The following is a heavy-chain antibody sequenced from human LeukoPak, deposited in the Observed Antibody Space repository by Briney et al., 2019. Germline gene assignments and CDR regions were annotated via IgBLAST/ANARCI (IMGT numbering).Heavy chain of an antibody. CDR1: GGTFSSYA. Sequence: VASVKVSCKASGGTFSSYAISWVRQAPGQGLEWMGGIIPIFGTANYAQKFQGRVTITADESTSTAYMELGSLRSEDTAVYYCASGWSSGWYGGYYFDYWGQGTLVTVSS. J-gene: IGHJ4*02. D-gene: IGHD6-19*01. V-gene: IGHV1-69*13. CDR2: IIPIFGTA. CDR3: ASGWSSGWYGGYYFDY.